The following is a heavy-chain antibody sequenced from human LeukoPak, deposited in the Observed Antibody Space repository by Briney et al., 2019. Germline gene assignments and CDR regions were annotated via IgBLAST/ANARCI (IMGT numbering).Heavy chain of an antibody. V-gene: IGHV3-15*01. CDR3: TTDSATLRLRYFDWFPPIDY. CDR2: IKSKTDGGTT. Sequence: GGSLRLSCAASGFTFSNAWMSWVRQAPGKGLEWVGRIKSKTDGGTTDYAAPVKGRFTISRDDSKNTLYLQMNSLKTEDTAVYYCTTDSATLRLRYFDWFPPIDYWGQGTLVTVSS. D-gene: IGHD3-9*01. CDR1: GFTFSNAW. J-gene: IGHJ4*02.